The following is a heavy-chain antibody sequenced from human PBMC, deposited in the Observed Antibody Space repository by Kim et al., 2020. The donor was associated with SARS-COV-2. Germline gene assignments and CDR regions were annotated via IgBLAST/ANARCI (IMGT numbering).Heavy chain of an antibody. CDR3: ARDFWAPDI. D-gene: IGHD3-3*01. J-gene: IGHJ3*02. CDR2: K. V-gene: IGHV3-7*01. Sequence: KYYVDSVQVRSTSSRDNAKNSLYLPMNSLRAEDTAVYYCARDFWAPDIWGQGTMVTVSS.